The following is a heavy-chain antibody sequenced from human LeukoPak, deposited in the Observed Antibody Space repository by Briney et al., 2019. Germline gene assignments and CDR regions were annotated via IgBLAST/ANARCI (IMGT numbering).Heavy chain of an antibody. J-gene: IGHJ5*02. D-gene: IGHD6-19*01. CDR3: ARFPTTYSSGQNWFDP. CDR1: GGTFISYA. Sequence: ASVKVSCKASGGTFISYAISWVRQAPGQGLEWMGGIIPIFGTANYAQKFQGRVTITADKSTSTAYMELSSLRSEDTAVYYCARFPTTYSSGQNWFDPWGQGTLVTVSS. CDR2: IIPIFGTA. V-gene: IGHV1-69*06.